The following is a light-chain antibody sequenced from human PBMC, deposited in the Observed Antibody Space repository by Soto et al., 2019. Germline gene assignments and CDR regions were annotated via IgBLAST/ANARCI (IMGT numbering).Light chain of an antibody. J-gene: IGLJ1*01. Sequence: QSALTLPPSASGSPGQSVTISCTGTSSDVGGYNFVSWYQQHPGKAPKLIIYEVTQRPSGVPDRFSGSKSGNTASLTVSGLQADDEADYFCSSYAGSDMGVFGTGTKLTVL. V-gene: IGLV2-8*01. CDR3: SSYAGSDMGV. CDR2: EVT. CDR1: SSDVGGYNF.